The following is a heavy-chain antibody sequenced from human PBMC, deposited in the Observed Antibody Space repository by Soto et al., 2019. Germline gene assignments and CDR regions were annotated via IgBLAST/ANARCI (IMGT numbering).Heavy chain of an antibody. V-gene: IGHV1-3*01. Sequence: GASVKVSCKASGYTFTSYAMHWVRQAPGQGLEWMGWINAGNGNTKYSQKFQGRVTITRDTSASTAYMELSSLRSEDTAVYYCARDAEYYDILTGVRYYAFDIWGQGTMVTVSS. CDR2: INAGNGNT. D-gene: IGHD3-9*01. CDR3: ARDAEYYDILTGVRYYAFDI. J-gene: IGHJ3*02. CDR1: GYTFTSYA.